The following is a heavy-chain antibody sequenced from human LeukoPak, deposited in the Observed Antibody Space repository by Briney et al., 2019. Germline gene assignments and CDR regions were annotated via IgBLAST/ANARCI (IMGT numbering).Heavy chain of an antibody. J-gene: IGHJ5*02. Sequence: GGSLRLSCAASGFTFSSYAMSWVRQAPGKGLEWVSAISGSGGSTYDADSVKGRFTISRDNSKNTLYLQMNSLRAEDTAVYYCAKGPRGSNYGGPINWFDPWGQGTLVTVSS. D-gene: IGHD4-23*01. CDR2: ISGSGGST. CDR3: AKGPRGSNYGGPINWFDP. CDR1: GFTFSSYA. V-gene: IGHV3-23*01.